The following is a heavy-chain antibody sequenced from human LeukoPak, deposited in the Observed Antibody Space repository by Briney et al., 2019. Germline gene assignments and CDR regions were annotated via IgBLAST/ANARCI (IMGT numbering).Heavy chain of an antibody. V-gene: IGHV4-34*01. D-gene: IGHD4-23*01. CDR1: GGSFSGYH. CDR2: INDRGHT. Sequence: SETLSLNCAVHGGSFSGYHWNWIRQFPGKGLEWIGEINDRGHTNYNPSLEIRVTISVDTSKKQFSLKLCSVAAADTAVYYCARDPTTVVTTPYYFDFWGQGTLVTVSS. CDR3: ARDPTTVVTTPYYFDF. J-gene: IGHJ4*02.